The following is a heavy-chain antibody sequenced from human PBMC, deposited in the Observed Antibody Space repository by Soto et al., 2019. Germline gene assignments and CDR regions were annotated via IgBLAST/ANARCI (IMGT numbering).Heavy chain of an antibody. CDR1: GGSISSGGYY. Sequence: LSLTCTVSGGSISSGGYYWSWIRQHPGKGLEWIGYIYYSGSTYYNPSLKSRVTISVDTSKNQFSLKLSSVTAADTAVYYCARDKSYGDYLREVQAFDIWGQGTMVTVSS. V-gene: IGHV4-31*03. CDR2: IYYSGST. D-gene: IGHD4-17*01. J-gene: IGHJ3*02. CDR3: ARDKSYGDYLREVQAFDI.